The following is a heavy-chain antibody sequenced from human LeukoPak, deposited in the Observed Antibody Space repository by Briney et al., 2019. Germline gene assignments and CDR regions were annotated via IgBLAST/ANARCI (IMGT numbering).Heavy chain of an antibody. V-gene: IGHV1-69*06. D-gene: IGHD4-17*01. J-gene: IGHJ4*02. Sequence: SVKVSCKASGGTFSSYAISWVRQAPGQGLEWMGGIIPIFGTANYAQKFQGRVTITAAKSTSTAYMELSSLRSEDTAVYYCARDFGRDGDPFDYWGQGTLVTVSS. CDR1: GGTFSSYA. CDR3: ARDFGRDGDPFDY. CDR2: IIPIFGTA.